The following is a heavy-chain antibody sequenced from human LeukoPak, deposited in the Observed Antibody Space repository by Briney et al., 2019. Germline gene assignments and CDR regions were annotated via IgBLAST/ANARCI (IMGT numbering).Heavy chain of an antibody. CDR1: GGSFSGYY. CDR3: ASVYDSSGFYPF. V-gene: IGHV4-34*01. CDR2: INHSGST. D-gene: IGHD3-22*01. J-gene: IGHJ4*02. Sequence: PSETLSLTCAVYGGSFSGYYWSWIRQPPGKGLEWIGEINHSGSTNYNPSLKSRVTISVDTSKNQFSLKLSSVTAADTAVYYCASVYDSSGFYPFWGQGTLVTVSS.